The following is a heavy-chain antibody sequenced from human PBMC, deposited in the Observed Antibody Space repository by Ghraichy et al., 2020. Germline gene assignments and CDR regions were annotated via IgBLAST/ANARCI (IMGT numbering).Heavy chain of an antibody. CDR2: INQDGSER. D-gene: IGHD1-20*01. CDR1: GLTLSSYW. V-gene: IGHV3-7*02. CDR3: ASHNNWKFDD. J-gene: IGHJ4*02. Sequence: GVLRLSCAASGLTLSSYWMSWVRQAPGKGLEWVANINQDGSERNYVDSVKGRLTISRDNGKNSLYLQMTTLRAEDTAVYYCASHNNWKFDDWGQGTLVTVSS.